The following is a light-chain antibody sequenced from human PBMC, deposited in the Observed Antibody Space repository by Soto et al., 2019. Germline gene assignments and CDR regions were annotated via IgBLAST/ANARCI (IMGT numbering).Light chain of an antibody. V-gene: IGLV2-14*01. CDR3: SSYTSSSTHYV. J-gene: IGLJ1*01. CDR1: SSDVGGYNY. Sequence: ALPQPASVSGSPGQSITISCTGTSSDVGGYNYVSWYQQHPGKAPKLMIYEVSNRPSGVSNRFSGSKSGNTASLTISGLQAEDEADYYCSSYTSSSTHYVFGTGTKLTVL. CDR2: EVS.